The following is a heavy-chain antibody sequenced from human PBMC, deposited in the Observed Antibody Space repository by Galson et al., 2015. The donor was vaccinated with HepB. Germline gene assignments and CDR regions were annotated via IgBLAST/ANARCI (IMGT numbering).Heavy chain of an antibody. CDR3: AKLRYSGSWDAFDV. J-gene: IGHJ3*01. CDR2: ITGGGVST. D-gene: IGHD1-26*01. Sequence: SLRLSCAASGFTFNSYPMSWVRQAPGKGLEWVSGITGGGVSTYYADSVKGRFTISRDNSKNTLYLQMNSLRGEDTAIYYCAKLRYSGSWDAFDVWGQGTMVTVSS. CDR1: GFTFNSYP. V-gene: IGHV3-23*01.